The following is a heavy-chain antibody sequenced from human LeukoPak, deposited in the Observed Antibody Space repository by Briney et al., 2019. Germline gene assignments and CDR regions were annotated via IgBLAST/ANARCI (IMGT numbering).Heavy chain of an antibody. V-gene: IGHV3-43*01. CDR1: GFTFADYT. J-gene: IGHJ4*02. CDR2: ISWDGDNT. D-gene: IGHD2-21*02. Sequence: GGSLTLSCAASGFTFADYTMHWVRHAPGKCLEWVSLISWDGDNTYYADSLNGRFTISGHNRKQSLYLQWNSLRTVDTALYYCAKAAVGVLVTAIPKDWGQGTLLTVPS. CDR3: AKAAVGVLVTAIPKD.